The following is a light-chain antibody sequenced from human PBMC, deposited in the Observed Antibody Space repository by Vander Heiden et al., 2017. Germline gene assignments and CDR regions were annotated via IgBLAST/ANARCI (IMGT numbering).Light chain of an antibody. CDR1: SSKIGSTY. Sequence: QSVLTQPPSVSAAPGQKVTISCSGSSSKIGSTYVSWYQQLPGTAPKLLIYDNNKRPSGIPDRFSGSKSGTSATLGITGVQTGDEADYYCGTWDTSLSVVVFGGGTKLTVL. V-gene: IGLV1-51*01. CDR2: DNN. CDR3: GTWDTSLSVVV. J-gene: IGLJ2*01.